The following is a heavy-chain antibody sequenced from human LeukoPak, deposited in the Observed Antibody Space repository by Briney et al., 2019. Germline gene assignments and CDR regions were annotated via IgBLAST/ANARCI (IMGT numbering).Heavy chain of an antibody. J-gene: IGHJ4*02. Sequence: GGSLRLSCAASGFTFSSYWMTWVRQAPGKGLEWVAVISYDRSNKYYADSVKGRFTISRDNSKSTLYLQMNSLRAEDTAVYYCAHWEDYGEYVFGDYWGQGTLVTVSS. CDR2: ISYDRSNK. V-gene: IGHV3-30*03. CDR1: GFTFSSYW. CDR3: AHWEDYGEYVFGDY. D-gene: IGHD4-17*01.